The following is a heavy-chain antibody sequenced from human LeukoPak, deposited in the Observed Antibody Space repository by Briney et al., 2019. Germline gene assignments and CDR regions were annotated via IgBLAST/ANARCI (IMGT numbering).Heavy chain of an antibody. CDR3: ARLSSITMIPHSAEYFQH. V-gene: IGHV1-69*04. CDR2: LTNIVGTP. J-gene: IGHJ1*01. Sequence: ASVKVSCKASGGTFSRYGISWVRQAPGQGLEWMGRLTNIVGTPKYAQKFQGRVTITADKSTSTAYMELSSLRSEDTAVYYCARLSSITMIPHSAEYFQHWGQGTLVTVSS. D-gene: IGHD3-22*01. CDR1: GGTFSRYG.